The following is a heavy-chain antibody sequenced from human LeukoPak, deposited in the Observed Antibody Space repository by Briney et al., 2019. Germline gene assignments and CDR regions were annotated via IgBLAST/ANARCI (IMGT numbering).Heavy chain of an antibody. J-gene: IGHJ6*02. CDR2: ISYDGSNK. CDR1: GFTFSSYA. D-gene: IGHD3-9*01. V-gene: IGHV3-30-3*01. CDR3: ARVFEPAPHFDWIRDDYGMDV. Sequence: PGRSLRLSCAASGFTFSSYAMHWVRQAPGKGLEWVAVISYDGSNKYYADSVKGRFTISRDNSKNTLYLQMNSLRAEDTAVYYCARVFEPAPHFDWIRDDYGMDVWGQGTTVTVSS.